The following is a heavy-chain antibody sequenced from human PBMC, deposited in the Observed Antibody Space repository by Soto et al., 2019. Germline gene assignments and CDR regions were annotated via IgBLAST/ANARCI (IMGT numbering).Heavy chain of an antibody. V-gene: IGHV4-59*12. D-gene: IGHD2-15*01. CDR2: IYYSGST. CDR1: GGSISSYY. J-gene: IGHJ4*02. Sequence: PSETMSLTCTVSGGSISSYYLSWIRTPPGKGLEWIGYIYYSGSTNYNPSLKSRVTISVDTSKNQLSLKLSSVTAADTAVYYCARGDIVVVVAATITGTFDYWGQGTLVTVSS. CDR3: ARGDIVVVVAATITGTFDY.